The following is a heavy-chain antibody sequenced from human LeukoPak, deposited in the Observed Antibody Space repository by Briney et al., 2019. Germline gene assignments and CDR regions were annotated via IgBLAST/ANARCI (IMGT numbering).Heavy chain of an antibody. V-gene: IGHV1-2*02. CDR1: GYTFTGYY. Sequence: GASVKVSCKASGYTFTGYYMHWVRQAPGQGLEWMGWINPNSGGTNYAQKFQGRVTMTRDASISTAYMELSRLRSDDTAVYYCLLGSFVSVYYDSSGYPRRGKYWFDPWGQGTLVTVSS. J-gene: IGHJ5*02. CDR2: INPNSGGT. D-gene: IGHD3-22*01. CDR3: LLGSFVSVYYDSSGYPRRGKYWFDP.